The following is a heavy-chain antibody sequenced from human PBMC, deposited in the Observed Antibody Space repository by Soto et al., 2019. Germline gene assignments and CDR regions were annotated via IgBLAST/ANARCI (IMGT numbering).Heavy chain of an antibody. J-gene: IGHJ4*02. CDR3: VRGPTDSPLWVLQWPYGDY. Sequence: SLRLSCAASGFIVTNHYMSWVRQAPGKGLEWVSVIYSGGSRYYADSVKGRFTSSREDTKNALSLRMNSLRIEDTAVYYCVRGPTDSPLWVLQWPYGDYWGQGTLVTVSS. V-gene: IGHV3-53*01. D-gene: IGHD6-19*01. CDR2: IYSGGSR. CDR1: GFIVTNHY.